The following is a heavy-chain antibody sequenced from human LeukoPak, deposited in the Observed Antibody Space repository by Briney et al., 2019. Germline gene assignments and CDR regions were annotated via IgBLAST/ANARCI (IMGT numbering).Heavy chain of an antibody. J-gene: IGHJ2*01. CDR1: GYTFTSYD. V-gene: IGHV1-8*01. Sequence: ASVTVSCKASGYTFTSYDINWVRQATGQGLEWMGWMNPNSGNTGYAQKFQGRVTMTRNTSISTAYMELSSLRSEDTAVYYCARDGATVTTRFWYFDLWGRGTLVTVSS. CDR3: ARDGATVTTRFWYFDL. D-gene: IGHD4-17*01. CDR2: MNPNSGNT.